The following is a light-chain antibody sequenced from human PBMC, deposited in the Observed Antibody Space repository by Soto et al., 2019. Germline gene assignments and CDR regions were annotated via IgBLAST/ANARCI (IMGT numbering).Light chain of an antibody. CDR3: AAWDDSLRGVV. Sequence: QSALTQPASVSGSRGQSIIISCVGRNTDVGQDKSVSWYQQGPGKAPKLLVYRDNQRPSGVPDRFSGSKSGTSASLAISGLRSDDEADYYCAAWDDSLRGVVFGGGTKLTVL. V-gene: IGLV1-47*01. J-gene: IGLJ2*01. CDR2: RDN. CDR1: NTDVGQDKS.